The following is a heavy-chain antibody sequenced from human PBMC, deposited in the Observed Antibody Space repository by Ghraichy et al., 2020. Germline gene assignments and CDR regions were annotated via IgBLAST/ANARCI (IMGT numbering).Heavy chain of an antibody. CDR2: ISYDGIHK. D-gene: IGHD5-24*01. Sequence: CAASGFTFRSNAMHWVRQAPGKGLEWVAFISYDGIHKYYTDSVRGRFTISRDNSKNTLFLQMNSLRTEDTAVYYCAKDMATKYCIDYWGQGILVTVSS. V-gene: IGHV3-30*18. CDR3: AKDMATKYCIDY. CDR1: GFTFRSNA. J-gene: IGHJ4*02.